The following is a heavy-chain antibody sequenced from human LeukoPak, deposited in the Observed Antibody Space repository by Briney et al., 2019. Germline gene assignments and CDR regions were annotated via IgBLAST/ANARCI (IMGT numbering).Heavy chain of an antibody. CDR3: VRDRSTTTWTRFDS. J-gene: IGHJ4*02. CDR2: INEGGSEK. V-gene: IGHV3-7*01. D-gene: IGHD1-1*01. Sequence: GGSLRLSCVASRFSFSNFWMIWVRQAPGKGLEWVANINEGGSEKNYVDSVKGRFTISRDNAKNSLYLQMNSLRAEDTAVYYCVRDRSTTTWTRFDSWGQGTLVTVSS. CDR1: RFSFSNFW.